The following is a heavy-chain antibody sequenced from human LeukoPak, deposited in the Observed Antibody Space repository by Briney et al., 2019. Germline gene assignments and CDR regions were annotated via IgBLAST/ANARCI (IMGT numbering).Heavy chain of an antibody. D-gene: IGHD3-10*01. J-gene: IGHJ4*02. Sequence: SETLSLTCTVSGGSISSYYWSWIRQPPGKGLEWIGYIYYSGSTNYNPSLKSRVTISVDTSKNQFSLKLSSVTAADTAVYYCARFYLVRGVIIDYWGQGTLVTVSS. V-gene: IGHV4-59*08. CDR2: IYYSGST. CDR3: ARFYLVRGVIIDY. CDR1: GGSISSYY.